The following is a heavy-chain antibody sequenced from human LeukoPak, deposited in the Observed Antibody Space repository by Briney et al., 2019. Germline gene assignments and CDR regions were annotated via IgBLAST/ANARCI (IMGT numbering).Heavy chain of an antibody. J-gene: IGHJ4*02. V-gene: IGHV1-18*01. CDR1: GYTFTSFA. Sequence: ASVKVSCKASGYTFTSFAITWVRLAPGQGLEWMGWIDGYNGNTKYAQNLQGRFTMTTETATNTAYMELKSLTSDDTAIYYCARARVGPGIDYWGQGSLVSVLS. CDR3: ARARVGPGIDY. D-gene: IGHD1-14*01. CDR2: IDGYNGNT.